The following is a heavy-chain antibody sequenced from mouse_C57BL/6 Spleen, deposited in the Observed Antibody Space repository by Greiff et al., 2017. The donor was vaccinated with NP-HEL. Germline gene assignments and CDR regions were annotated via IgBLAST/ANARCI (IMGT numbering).Heavy chain of an antibody. CDR3: ARYVGYFAY. CDR1: GYTFTSYW. D-gene: IGHD2-3*01. CDR2: IYPGSGST. J-gene: IGHJ3*01. V-gene: IGHV1-55*01. Sequence: QVQLQQPGAELVKPGASVKMSCKASGYTFTSYWITWVKQRPGQGLEWIGDIYPGSGSTNYNEKFKSKATLTVDKSSSTAYMQLSSLTSEDSAVYYCARYVGYFAYWGQGTLVTVSA.